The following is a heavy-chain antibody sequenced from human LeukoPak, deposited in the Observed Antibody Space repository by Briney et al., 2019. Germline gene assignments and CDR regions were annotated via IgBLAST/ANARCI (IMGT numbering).Heavy chain of an antibody. D-gene: IGHD3-10*01. CDR3: AKENALLWFGESMGYFDY. CDR1: GFTFSSYG. Sequence: GGSLRLSCAASGFTFSSYGMHWVRQAPGKRLEWVAVISYDGSNKYYADSVKGRFTISRDNSKNTLYLQMNSLRAEDTAVYYCAKENALLWFGESMGYFDYWGQGTLVTVSS. CDR2: ISYDGSNK. J-gene: IGHJ4*02. V-gene: IGHV3-30*18.